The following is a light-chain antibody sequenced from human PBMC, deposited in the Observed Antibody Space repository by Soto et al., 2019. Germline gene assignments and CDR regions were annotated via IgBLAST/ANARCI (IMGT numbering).Light chain of an antibody. CDR1: SSDVGGYNY. CDR3: SSYAGSNTYV. Sequence: QSVLTQPASVSGSPGQSITISCTGTSSDVGGYNYVSWYQQHPGKAPKLMIYEVSNRPSGVPDRFSGSKSGNTASLTVSGLQAEDEADYYCSSYAGSNTYVFGTGTKVTVL. V-gene: IGLV2-8*01. J-gene: IGLJ1*01. CDR2: EVS.